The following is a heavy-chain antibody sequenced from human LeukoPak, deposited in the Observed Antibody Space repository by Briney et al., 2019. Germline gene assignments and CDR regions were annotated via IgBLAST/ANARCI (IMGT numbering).Heavy chain of an antibody. Sequence: GGSLRLSCAASGFTFSSYAMSWVRQAPGKGLEWVSAISGSGGSTYYADSVKGRFTTSRDNSKNTLYLQMNSLRAEDTAVYYCAKDLGGDSSGYYLDYWGQGTLVTVSS. CDR2: ISGSGGST. V-gene: IGHV3-23*01. CDR3: AKDLGGDSSGYYLDY. D-gene: IGHD3-22*01. J-gene: IGHJ4*02. CDR1: GFTFSSYA.